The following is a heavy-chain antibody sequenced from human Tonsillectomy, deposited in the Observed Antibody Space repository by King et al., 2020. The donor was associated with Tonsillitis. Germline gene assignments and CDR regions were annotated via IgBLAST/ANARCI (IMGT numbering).Heavy chain of an antibody. V-gene: IGHV3-7*01. J-gene: IGHJ5*02. D-gene: IGHD6-19*01. CDR2: IKQDGSEK. CDR3: ARDGGRRAVAGTA. Sequence: VQLVESGXGXVXXXXSLXLXCAXSGFTFSSYWMSWVRQAPGKGLEWVANIKQDGSEKYYVDSVKGRFTISRDNAKNSLFLQMNSLRAEDTAVYYCARDGGRRAVAGTAWGQGTLVTVSS. CDR1: GFTFSSYW.